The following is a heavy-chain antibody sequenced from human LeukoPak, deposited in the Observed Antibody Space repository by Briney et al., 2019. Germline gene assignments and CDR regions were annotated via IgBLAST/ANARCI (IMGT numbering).Heavy chain of an antibody. CDR2: IYHSGST. CDR3: ARGRSSSWYYFDY. D-gene: IGHD6-13*01. Sequence: PSETLSLTCTVSGGSISSGGYYWSWIRQPPGKGLEWIGYIYHSGSTYYNPSLKSRVTISVDRSKNQFSLKLSSVTAADTAVYYCARGRSSSWYYFDYWGQGTLVTVSS. J-gene: IGHJ4*02. CDR1: GGSISSGGYY. V-gene: IGHV4-30-2*01.